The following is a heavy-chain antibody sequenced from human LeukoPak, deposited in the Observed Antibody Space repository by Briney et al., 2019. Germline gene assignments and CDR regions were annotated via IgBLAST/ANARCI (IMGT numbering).Heavy chain of an antibody. CDR2: ISSSHI. V-gene: IGHV3-21*06. CDR1: GXTFSTFR. Sequence: PGGSLRLSCAASGXTFSTFRLNWVRQPPGKGLEWVSSISSSHIYYADSVRGRFTISRDDAKNSLYLQMNSQRAEDTAVYYCAREPYDSGGGWGQGTLVTVSS. CDR3: AREPYDSGGG. D-gene: IGHD3-22*01. J-gene: IGHJ4*02.